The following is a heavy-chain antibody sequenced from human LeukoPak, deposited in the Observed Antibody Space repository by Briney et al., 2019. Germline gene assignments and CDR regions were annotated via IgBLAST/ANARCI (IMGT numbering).Heavy chain of an antibody. CDR2: VSGTGGST. D-gene: IGHD3-16*01. Sequence: GGSLRLSCAASGFTFSGHSISWVRQAPGKGLGWVSVVSGTGGSTFDADSVKGRFTIYRDNSKNTVYLQMNSLRAEDTAVYYCAKGTLYSDYDDWGQGTLVIVSS. CDR1: GFTFSGHS. CDR3: AKGTLYSDYDD. J-gene: IGHJ4*02. V-gene: IGHV3-23*01.